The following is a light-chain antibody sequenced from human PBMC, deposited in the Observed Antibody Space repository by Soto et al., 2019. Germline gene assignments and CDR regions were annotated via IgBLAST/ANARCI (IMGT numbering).Light chain of an antibody. CDR3: QTWATGIRV. J-gene: IGLJ3*02. Sequence: QSVLTQSPSASASLGASVKLTCTLSSGHSNYAIAWHQQQPEKGPRYLMNLNSDGSHTKGDGIPDRFSGSSSGAERYLTISSLQSEDEAYYYCQTWATGIRVFGGGTKLTVL. CDR2: LNSDGSH. V-gene: IGLV4-69*01. CDR1: SGHSNYA.